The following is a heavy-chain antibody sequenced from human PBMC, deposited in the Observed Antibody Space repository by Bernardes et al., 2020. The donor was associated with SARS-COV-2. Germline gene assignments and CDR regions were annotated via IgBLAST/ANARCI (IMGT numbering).Heavy chain of an antibody. J-gene: IGHJ4*02. CDR3: ANLGSGYDYLDVYFDY. CDR1: GFTFSSYA. V-gene: IGHV3-23*01. Sequence: GYLRLSCAASGFTFSSYAMSWVRQAPGKGLEWVSAISGSGGSTYYADSVKGRFTISRDNSKNTLYLQMNSLRAEDAAVYYCANLGSGYDYLDVYFDYWGQGTLVTVSS. CDR2: ISGSGGST. D-gene: IGHD5-12*01.